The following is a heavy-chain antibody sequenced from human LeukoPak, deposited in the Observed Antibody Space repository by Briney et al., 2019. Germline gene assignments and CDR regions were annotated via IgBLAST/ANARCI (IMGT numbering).Heavy chain of an antibody. CDR1: GNTFTSYT. CDR2: INPNSGGT. V-gene: IGHV1-2*02. D-gene: IGHD6-19*01. CDR3: AKDGAGGWYPGGVNWFDP. Sequence: GASVKVSCKASGNTFTSYTMHWVRQAPGQRLEWMAWINPNSGGTNYAQKFQGRVTMTRDTSISTAYMELSRLRSDDTAVYYCAKDGAGGWYPGGVNWFDPWGQGTLVTVSS. J-gene: IGHJ5*02.